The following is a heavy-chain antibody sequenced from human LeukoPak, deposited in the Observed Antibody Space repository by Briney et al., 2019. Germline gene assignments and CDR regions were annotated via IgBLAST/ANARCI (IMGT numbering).Heavy chain of an antibody. CDR1: GFTFSSYA. D-gene: IGHD3-10*01. Sequence: GRSLRLSCAASGFTFSSYAMSWVRQAPGKGLEWVSAISGSGGSTYYADSVKGRFTISRDNAKNSLYLQMDSLRDDDTAVYYCARAYGSGSHGYWGQGTLVTVSS. CDR3: ARAYGSGSHGY. J-gene: IGHJ4*02. V-gene: IGHV3-23*01. CDR2: ISGSGGST.